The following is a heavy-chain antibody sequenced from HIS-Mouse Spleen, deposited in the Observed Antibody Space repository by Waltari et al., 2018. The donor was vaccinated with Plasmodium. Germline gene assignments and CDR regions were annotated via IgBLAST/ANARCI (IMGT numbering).Heavy chain of an antibody. Sequence: VFLRLSCAASGFTFSSYWMSWVRQAPGKGLEWVANIKQDGSEKYYVDSVKGRFTSSRDNAKNSLYLQMNSLRAEDTAVYYCASSWYWYFDLWGRGTLVTVSS. CDR1: GFTFSSYW. CDR3: ASSWYWYFDL. J-gene: IGHJ2*01. V-gene: IGHV3-7*01. D-gene: IGHD6-13*01. CDR2: IKQDGSEK.